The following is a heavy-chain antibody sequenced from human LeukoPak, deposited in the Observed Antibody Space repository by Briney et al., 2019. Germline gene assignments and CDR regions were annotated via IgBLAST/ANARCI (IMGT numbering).Heavy chain of an antibody. Sequence: PGGSLRLSCAASGFTFSSYEMNWVRQAPGKGLEWVSAISGGGGGTYYADSVKGRFTISRDNSKNTLFLQMNSLRAEDTALYYCAKAGGNTYYYYMDVWGKGTTVTVSS. D-gene: IGHD4-23*01. CDR1: GFTFSSYE. CDR3: AKAGGNTYYYYMDV. CDR2: ISGGGGGT. V-gene: IGHV3-23*01. J-gene: IGHJ6*03.